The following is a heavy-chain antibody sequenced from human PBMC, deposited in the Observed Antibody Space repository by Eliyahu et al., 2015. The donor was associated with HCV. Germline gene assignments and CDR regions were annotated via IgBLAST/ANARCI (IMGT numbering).Heavy chain of an antibody. CDR1: GFTFCSSW. D-gene: IGHD2-15*01. J-gene: IGHJ3*02. V-gene: IGHV3-7*03. CDR2: IKQDGSEK. CDR3: ARDSVFYGSWLMKTGGGSHDAFDI. Sequence: EVQLVESGGGLVQPGGSLRLSCAAXGFTFCSSWXXWVRXXPGKGLEWVANIKQDGSEKYYVDSVKGRFTISRDNAKNSLYLXMNSLRAEDTAVYYCARDSVFYGSWLMKTGGGSHDAFDIWGQGTMVTVSS.